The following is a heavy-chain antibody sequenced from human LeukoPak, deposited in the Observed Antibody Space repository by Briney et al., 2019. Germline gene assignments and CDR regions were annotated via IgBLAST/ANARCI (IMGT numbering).Heavy chain of an antibody. CDR3: ARDFAEGHYDSSGYYY. CDR1: GYTFTSYY. CDR2: INPSGGST. D-gene: IGHD3-22*01. V-gene: IGHV1-46*01. Sequence: ASVKVSCKASGYTFTSYYMHWVRQAPGQGLEWMGLINPSGGSTSYAQKFQGRVTMTRDTSTSTVYMELSSLRSEDTAVYYCARDFAEGHYDSSGYYYWGQGTLVTVSS. J-gene: IGHJ4*02.